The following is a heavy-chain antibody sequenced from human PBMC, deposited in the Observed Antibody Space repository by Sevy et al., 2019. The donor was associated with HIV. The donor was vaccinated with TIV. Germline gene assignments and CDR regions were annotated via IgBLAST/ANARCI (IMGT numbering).Heavy chain of an antibody. CDR3: ARATGEGAFDI. CDR2: ISYDGSNK. CDR1: GFTFSSYA. Sequence: GGSLRLSCAASGFTFSSYAMHWVRQAPGKGLEWVAVISYDGSNKYYADSVKGRFTISRDNSKNTLYLQMNSLRAEDTGVYYCARATGEGAFDIWGQGTMVTVSS. V-gene: IGHV3-30-3*01. D-gene: IGHD2-8*02. J-gene: IGHJ3*02.